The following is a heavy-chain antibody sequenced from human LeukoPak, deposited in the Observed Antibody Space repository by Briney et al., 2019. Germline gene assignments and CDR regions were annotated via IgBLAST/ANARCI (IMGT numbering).Heavy chain of an antibody. CDR3: ARGVATIAVSVYRRYNWFDP. CDR2: IIPILGIA. V-gene: IGHV1-69*04. J-gene: IGHJ5*02. D-gene: IGHD5-12*01. CDR1: GGTFSSYA. Sequence: SVKVSCKASGGTFSSYAISWVRQTPGQGLEWMGRIIPILGIANYAQKFQGRVTITADKSTSTAYMELSSLRSEDTAVYYCARGVATIAVSVYRRYNWFDPWGQGTLVTVSS.